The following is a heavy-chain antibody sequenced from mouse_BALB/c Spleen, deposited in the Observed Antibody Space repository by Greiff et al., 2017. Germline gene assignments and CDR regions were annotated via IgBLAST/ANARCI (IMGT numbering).Heavy chain of an antibody. D-gene: IGHD1-1*01. CDR3: AREDYGSRQFAY. J-gene: IGHJ3*01. CDR2: IWAGGST. Sequence: VKLVESGPGLVAPSQSLSITCTVSGFSLTSYGVHWVRQPPGKGLEWLGVIWAGGSTNYNSALMSRLSISKDNSKSQVFLKMNSLQTDDTAMYYCAREDYGSRQFAYWGQGTLVTVSA. CDR1: GFSLTSYG. V-gene: IGHV2-9*02.